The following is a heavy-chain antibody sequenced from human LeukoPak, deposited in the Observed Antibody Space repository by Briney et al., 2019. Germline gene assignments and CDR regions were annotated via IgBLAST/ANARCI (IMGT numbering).Heavy chain of an antibody. Sequence: GGSLRLSCIASGFTLSSYEMSWIRQAPGKGLEWVSAISGSGGSTYYADSVKGRFTISRDNSKNTLYLQMSSLRADDTAVYYCAKEGKTRTWNYSQAKPVYWGQGTLVTVSS. V-gene: IGHV3-23*01. J-gene: IGHJ4*02. CDR2: ISGSGGST. D-gene: IGHD1-7*01. CDR3: AKEGKTRTWNYSQAKPVY. CDR1: GFTLSSYE.